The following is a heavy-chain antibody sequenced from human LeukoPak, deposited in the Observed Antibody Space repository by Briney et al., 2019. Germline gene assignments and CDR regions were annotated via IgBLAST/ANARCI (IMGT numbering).Heavy chain of an antibody. CDR3: ARRESRCSRTSCLSYFDY. Sequence: GESLKISCRGSGYDFTSYWIGWVRQMPGKGLEWMGIIYPGDSDTRYSPSFQGQVTISADKSISTAYLQWSSLKASDTAMYYCARRESRCSRTSCLSYFDYWGQGTLVTVSS. V-gene: IGHV5-51*01. CDR1: GYDFTSYW. CDR2: IYPGDSDT. J-gene: IGHJ4*02. D-gene: IGHD2-2*01.